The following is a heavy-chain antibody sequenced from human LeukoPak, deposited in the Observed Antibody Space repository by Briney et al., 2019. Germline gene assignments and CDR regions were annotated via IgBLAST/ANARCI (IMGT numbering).Heavy chain of an antibody. CDR2: ISWNSDYI. J-gene: IGHJ4*02. CDR1: GFTFDDYA. V-gene: IGHV3-9*01. CDR3: AKDRYRSGSYSHSDY. D-gene: IGHD1-26*01. Sequence: GGSLRLSCTASGFTFDDYAMHWVRQAPGKGLEWVSGISWNSDYIGYADSVKGRFTISRDNAKNSLYLQVNSLRAEDTALYYCAKDRYRSGSYSHSDYWGQGTLVTVSS.